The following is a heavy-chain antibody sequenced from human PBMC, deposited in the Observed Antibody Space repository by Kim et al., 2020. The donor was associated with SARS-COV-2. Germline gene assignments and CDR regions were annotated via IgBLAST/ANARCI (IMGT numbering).Heavy chain of an antibody. CDR2: IFSSSYYM. Sequence: GGSLRLSCAASGFSFSTYTMNWVRQAPGKGLEWVSAIFSSSYYMYYADSVKGRFTISRDNANNSLFLQMNNLRAEDTAVYYCVRNMHSNYGPFDYWGQGT. J-gene: IGHJ4*02. D-gene: IGHD4-4*01. CDR3: VRNMHSNYGPFDY. CDR1: GFSFSTYT. V-gene: IGHV3-21*01.